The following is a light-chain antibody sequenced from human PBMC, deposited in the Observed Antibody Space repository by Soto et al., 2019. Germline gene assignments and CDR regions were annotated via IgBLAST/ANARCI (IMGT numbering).Light chain of an antibody. J-gene: IGLJ3*02. CDR2: EVS. CDR3: SSYAGSNNWV. V-gene: IGLV2-8*01. Sequence: QSALTQPPSASGSPGQSVTISCTGTNSDIGGYNYVSWYQHHPGKAPKLIIYEVSKRPSGVPDRFSGSKSGNTASLIVSGLQAEDEADYYCSSYAGSNNWVFGGGTKLTVL. CDR1: NSDIGGYNY.